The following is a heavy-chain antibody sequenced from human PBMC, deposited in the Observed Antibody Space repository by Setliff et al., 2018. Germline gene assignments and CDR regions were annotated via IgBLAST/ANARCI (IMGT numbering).Heavy chain of an antibody. Sequence: SVKVSCKASGGGLNNYAVAWVRQAPGQGLEWMGGIIPILGIANYAQKFQGRVTITADESTSTAYMELSSLRSEDTAVYYCARDSAYCGGDCPLPNAFDIWGQGTMVTVSS. J-gene: IGHJ3*02. CDR1: GGGLNNYA. CDR3: ARDSAYCGGDCPLPNAFDI. V-gene: IGHV1-69*10. CDR2: IIPILGIA. D-gene: IGHD2-21*02.